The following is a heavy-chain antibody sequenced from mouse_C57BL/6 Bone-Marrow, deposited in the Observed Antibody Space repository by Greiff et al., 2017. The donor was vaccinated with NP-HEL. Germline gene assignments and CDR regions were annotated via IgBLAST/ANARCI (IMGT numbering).Heavy chain of an antibody. V-gene: IGHV1-54*01. D-gene: IGHD1-1*01. J-gene: IGHJ1*03. CDR3: ARGGLLWYFDV. CDR2: INPGSGGT. CDR1: GYAFTNYL. Sequence: VQLQQSGAELVRPGTSVKVSCKASGYAFTNYLIEWVKQRPGQGLEWIGVINPGSGGTYYNEKFKGKATLTADKSSSTAYMQLSSLTSEDSAVYFCARGGLLWYFDVWGTGTTVTVSS.